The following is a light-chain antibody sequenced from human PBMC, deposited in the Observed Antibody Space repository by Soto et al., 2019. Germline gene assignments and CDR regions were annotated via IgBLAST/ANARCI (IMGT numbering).Light chain of an antibody. CDR2: DVS. J-gene: IGLJ1*01. CDR1: SSDVGGYNY. Sequence: QSALTQPASVSGPPRHSTTIPSTRTSSDVGGYNYVSWYQQHPGKAPKLMIYDVSNRPSGVSNRFSGSKSGNTASLTISGLQAEDEADYYCSSYTSSSTLYVFGTGTKVTVL. CDR3: SSYTSSSTLYV. V-gene: IGLV2-14*01.